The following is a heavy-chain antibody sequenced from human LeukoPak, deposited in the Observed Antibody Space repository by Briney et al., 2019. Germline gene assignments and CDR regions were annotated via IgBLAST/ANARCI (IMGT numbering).Heavy chain of an antibody. CDR3: ARHVISDSSGYDLDY. Sequence: GESLKISCKGSGYSFTSYWIGWVHQMPGKDLEWMGIIYPGDSDTRYSPSFQGQVTISADKSISTAYLQWSSLKASDTAMYYCARHVISDSSGYDLDYWGQGTLVTVSS. CDR2: IYPGDSDT. D-gene: IGHD3-22*01. J-gene: IGHJ4*02. V-gene: IGHV5-51*07. CDR1: GYSFTSYW.